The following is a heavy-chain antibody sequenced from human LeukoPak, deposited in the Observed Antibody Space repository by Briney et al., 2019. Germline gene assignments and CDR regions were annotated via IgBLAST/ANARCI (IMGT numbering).Heavy chain of an antibody. V-gene: IGHV4-4*07. CDR2: IYTSGST. J-gene: IGHJ4*02. CDR1: SGSISSYY. Sequence: PSETLSLTCTVSSGSISSYYWSWIRQPAGKGLEWVGRIYTSGSTNYNPSLKSRVTMSVDTSKNQFSLNLTSVTAADTAVYYCARGLDQPSYYFDYWGQGTLVTVSS. D-gene: IGHD6-6*01. CDR3: ARGLDQPSYYFDY.